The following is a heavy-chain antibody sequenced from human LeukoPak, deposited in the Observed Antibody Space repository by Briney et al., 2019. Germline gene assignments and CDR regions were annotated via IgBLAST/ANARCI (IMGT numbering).Heavy chain of an antibody. CDR1: GGSISSGSYY. J-gene: IGHJ3*02. V-gene: IGHV4-61*02. D-gene: IGHD2-15*01. CDR2: IYTSGST. CDR3: ARDREKWSDAFDI. Sequence: PSQTLSLTCTVSGGSISSGSYYWSWIRQPAGKGLEWIGRIYTSGSTNYNPSLKSRVTISVDTSKNQFSLKLSSVTAADTAVYYCARDREKWSDAFDIWGQGTMVTVSS.